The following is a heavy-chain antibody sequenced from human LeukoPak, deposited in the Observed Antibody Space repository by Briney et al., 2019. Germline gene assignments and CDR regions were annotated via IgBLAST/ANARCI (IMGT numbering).Heavy chain of an antibody. Sequence: GASVKVSCKVSGYTLTELSMHWVRQAPGKGLEWMGGFDPEDGETIYAQKFQGRVTMTEDTSTDTAYMELSSLRSEDTAVYYCARGGPDVGYCSSTSCPLDYWGQGTLVTVSS. D-gene: IGHD2-2*01. J-gene: IGHJ4*02. CDR2: FDPEDGET. CDR3: ARGGPDVGYCSSTSCPLDY. CDR1: GYTLTELS. V-gene: IGHV1-24*01.